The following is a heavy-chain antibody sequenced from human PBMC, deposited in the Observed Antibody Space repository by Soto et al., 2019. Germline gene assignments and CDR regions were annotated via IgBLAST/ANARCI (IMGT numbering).Heavy chain of an antibody. Sequence: GGSLRLSCAASGFTFSSYGMHWVRQAPGKGLEWVAVIWYDGSNKYYADSVKGRFTISRDNSKNTLYLQMNSLRAEDTAVYYCARGDYSSSYYFDYWGQGTLVTVSS. J-gene: IGHJ4*02. CDR2: IWYDGSNK. CDR3: ARGDYSSSYYFDY. V-gene: IGHV3-33*08. CDR1: GFTFSSYG. D-gene: IGHD6-6*01.